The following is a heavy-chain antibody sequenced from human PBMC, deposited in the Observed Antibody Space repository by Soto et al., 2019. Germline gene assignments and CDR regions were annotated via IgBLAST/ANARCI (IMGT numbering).Heavy chain of an antibody. D-gene: IGHD3-3*01. CDR1: GFTFSNAW. Sequence: EVQLVESGGGLVKLGGSLRLSCAASGFTFSNAWMSWVRQAPGKGLEWVGRIKSKTDGGTTDYAAPVKGRFTISRDDSKNTLYLQMNSLKTEDTAVYYCTTDKEWLMRYYYYYGMDVWGQGTTVTVSS. V-gene: IGHV3-15*01. CDR3: TTDKEWLMRYYYYYGMDV. CDR2: IKSKTDGGTT. J-gene: IGHJ6*02.